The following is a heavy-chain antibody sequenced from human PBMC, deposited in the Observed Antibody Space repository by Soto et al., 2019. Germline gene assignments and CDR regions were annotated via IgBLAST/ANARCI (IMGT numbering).Heavy chain of an antibody. Sequence: EVQLLESGGGLVQPGGSRRLSCAASGFAFGAYAMTWVRQAPGKGLEWVSVISGAGGNTYYADSVKGRFTVSRDNSKKMLYLEMNSLRVEDTAIYYCAKDPVPQLLPSWWFDPWGQGTRVTVSS. CDR3: AKDPVPQLLPSWWFDP. CDR1: GFAFGAYA. V-gene: IGHV3-23*01. J-gene: IGHJ5*02. D-gene: IGHD2-2*01. CDR2: ISGAGGNT.